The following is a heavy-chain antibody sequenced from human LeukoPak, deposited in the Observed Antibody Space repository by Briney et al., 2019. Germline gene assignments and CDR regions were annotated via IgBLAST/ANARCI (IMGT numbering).Heavy chain of an antibody. V-gene: IGHV3-66*01. J-gene: IGHJ4*02. Sequence: PGGSLRLSCAASGFTVSSNYMSWVRQAPGKGLEWVSVIYSCGSTYYADSVKGRFTISRDNSKNTLYLQMNSLRAEDTAVYYCARDGAAAGNEYYFDYWGQGTLVTVFS. CDR2: IYSCGST. D-gene: IGHD6-13*01. CDR3: ARDGAAAGNEYYFDY. CDR1: GFTVSSNY.